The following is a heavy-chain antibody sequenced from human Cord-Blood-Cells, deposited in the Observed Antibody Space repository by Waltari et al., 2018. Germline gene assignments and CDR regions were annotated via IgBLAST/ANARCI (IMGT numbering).Heavy chain of an antibody. CDR3: ARGAYDILTGYYAFDI. V-gene: IGHV1-2*02. Sequence: QVPLVQSGAEVKKPGAAAKVSCTASGYTFTGYYLHLVRPAPGQGLEWMGWINPNSGGTNYAQKFQGRVTMTRDTSIGTAYMELSRLRSDDTAVYYCARGAYDILTGYYAFDIWGQGTMVTVSS. J-gene: IGHJ3*02. CDR2: INPNSGGT. D-gene: IGHD3-9*01. CDR1: GYTFTGYY.